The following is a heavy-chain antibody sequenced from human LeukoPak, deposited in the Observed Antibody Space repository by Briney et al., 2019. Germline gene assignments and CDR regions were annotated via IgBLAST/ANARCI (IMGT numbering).Heavy chain of an antibody. CDR3: ARLRGSYLDY. D-gene: IGHD3-10*01. J-gene: IGHJ4*02. V-gene: IGHV4-59*01. CDR1: GVSISSYY. CDR2: IYYSGST. Sequence: SETLSLTCTVSGVSISSYYWSWIRQPPGKGLEWIGYIYYSGSTNYNPSLKSRVTTSVDTSKNQFSLKLSSVTAADTAVYYCARLRGSYLDYWGQGTLVTVSS.